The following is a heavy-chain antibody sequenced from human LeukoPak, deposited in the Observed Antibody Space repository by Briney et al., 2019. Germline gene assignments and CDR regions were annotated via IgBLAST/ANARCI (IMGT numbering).Heavy chain of an antibody. J-gene: IGHJ4*02. CDR3: ARYSGSYSGFDY. CDR1: GGSISSYY. CDR2: IYYSGSI. D-gene: IGHD1-26*01. Sequence: SVTLSLTCTVSGGSISSYYWSWIRQPPGKGLEWIGYIYYSGSINYNPSLKSRVTISVDTSKNQFSLKLRSVTAADTAVYYCARYSGSYSGFDYWGQGTLVTVSS. V-gene: IGHV4-59*08.